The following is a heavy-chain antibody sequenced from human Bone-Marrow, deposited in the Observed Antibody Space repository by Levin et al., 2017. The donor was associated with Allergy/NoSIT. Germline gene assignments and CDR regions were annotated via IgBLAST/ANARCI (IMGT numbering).Heavy chain of an antibody. J-gene: IGHJ6*02. CDR3: ASGGRPYYDFWSGV. V-gene: IGHV3-11*01. CDR1: GFTFSDYY. CDR2: ISSSGSTI. Sequence: GESLKISCAASGFTFSDYYMSWIRQAPGKGLEWVSYISSSGSTIYYADSVKGRFTISRDNAKNSLYLQMNSLRAEDTAVYYCASGGRPYYDFWSGVWGQGTTVTVSS. D-gene: IGHD3-3*01.